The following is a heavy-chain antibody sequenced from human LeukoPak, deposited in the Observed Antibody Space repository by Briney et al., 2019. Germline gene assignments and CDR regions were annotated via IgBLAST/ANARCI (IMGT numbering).Heavy chain of an antibody. D-gene: IGHD3-3*02. V-gene: IGHV1-2*02. Sequence: ASVKVSCQASGYTVTGYYMHWVRQARGQGREWMGWINPNSGGTNYAQTFHGRVTRTSDTPSRTAYMELSRLRSADTAVYYCTRLHFNYYIDVWRKGTTVTIS. CDR3: TRLHFNYYIDV. CDR2: INPNSGGT. J-gene: IGHJ6*03. CDR1: GYTVTGYY.